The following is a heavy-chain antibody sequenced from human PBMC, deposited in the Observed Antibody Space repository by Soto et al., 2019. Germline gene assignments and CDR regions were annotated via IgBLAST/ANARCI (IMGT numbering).Heavy chain of an antibody. J-gene: IGHJ6*02. V-gene: IGHV3-7*01. CDR2: IKQDGSEK. CDR3: ARDRTIFGVVNGMDV. D-gene: IGHD3-3*01. CDR1: GFTFSSYW. Sequence: GGSLRLSCAASGFTFSSYWMSWVRQAPGKGLEWVANIKQDGSEKYYVDSVKGRFTISRDNAKNSLYLQMNSLRAEDTAVYYCARDRTIFGVVNGMDVWGQGTTVTVSS.